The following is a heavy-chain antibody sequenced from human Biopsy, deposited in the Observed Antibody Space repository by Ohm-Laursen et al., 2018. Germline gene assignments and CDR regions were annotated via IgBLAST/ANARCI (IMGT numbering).Heavy chain of an antibody. V-gene: IGHV3-48*03. Sequence: SLRLSCTASGFTFSSYEMNWVRQAPGKGLEWVSYISSSGSTIHYADSVKGRFTISRDNAKNSLYLQMNSLRAEDTAVYYCARDGIVGARFNAFDIWGQGTMVTVSS. CDR2: ISSSGSTI. CDR1: GFTFSSYE. D-gene: IGHD1-26*01. J-gene: IGHJ3*02. CDR3: ARDGIVGARFNAFDI.